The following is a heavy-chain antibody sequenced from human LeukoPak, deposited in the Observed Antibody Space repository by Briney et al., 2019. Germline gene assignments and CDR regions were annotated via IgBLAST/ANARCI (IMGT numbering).Heavy chain of an antibody. V-gene: IGHV3-74*01. J-gene: IGHJ4*02. D-gene: IGHD6-6*01. Sequence: PGGSLRLSCGASGFTFSSYAMSWVRQAPGKGLVWVSRINSDGSSTSYADSVKGRFTISRDNAKNTLYLQMNSLRAEDTAVYYCARAPWYSSSSGGFDYWGQGTLVTVSS. CDR1: GFTFSSYA. CDR2: INSDGSST. CDR3: ARAPWYSSSSGGFDY.